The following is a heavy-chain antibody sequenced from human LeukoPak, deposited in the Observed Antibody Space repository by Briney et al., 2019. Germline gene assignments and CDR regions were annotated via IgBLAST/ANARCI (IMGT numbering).Heavy chain of an antibody. V-gene: IGHV1-24*01. Sequence: ASVKVSCKVSGYTLTELSMHWVRQAPGKGLEWMGGFDPEDGETIYAQKFQGRVTMTEDTSTDTAYMELSSLRSEDTAVYYCATTTQDCSSTSCPTEFDSSGQGTLVTVSS. CDR1: GYTLTELS. CDR3: ATTTQDCSSTSCPTEFDS. D-gene: IGHD2-2*01. J-gene: IGHJ4*02. CDR2: FDPEDGET.